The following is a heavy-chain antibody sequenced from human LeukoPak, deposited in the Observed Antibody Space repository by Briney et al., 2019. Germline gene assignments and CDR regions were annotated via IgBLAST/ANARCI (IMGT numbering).Heavy chain of an antibody. CDR3: RGVVIRVILVGFHKEAFYFDS. Sequence: GGSLRLSCAASGFTFSSYAMSWVRQAPGKGLEWVSAISGSGGSTNYADSVKGRFTISRDNPKNTLYLQMNSLRAEDTAVYARRGVVIRVILVGFHKEAFYFDSWGQGALVTVSS. J-gene: IGHJ4*02. CDR1: GFTFSSYA. CDR2: ISGSGGST. V-gene: IGHV3-23*01. D-gene: IGHD3-22*01.